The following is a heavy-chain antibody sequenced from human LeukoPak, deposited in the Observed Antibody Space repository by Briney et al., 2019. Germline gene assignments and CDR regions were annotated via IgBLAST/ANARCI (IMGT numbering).Heavy chain of an antibody. Sequence: SETLSLTCTVSGGSISSYYWSWIRQPPGKGLEWIGYIYYSGNTNYNPSLKSRVTISVDTSKNQFSLKLSSVTSADTAVYYCARDEDGFDIWGQGTMVTVSS. CDR2: IYYSGNT. CDR1: GGSISSYY. CDR3: ARDEDGFDI. V-gene: IGHV4-59*01. J-gene: IGHJ3*02.